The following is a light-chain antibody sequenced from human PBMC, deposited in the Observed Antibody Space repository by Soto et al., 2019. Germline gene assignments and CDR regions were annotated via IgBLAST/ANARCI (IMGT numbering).Light chain of an antibody. J-gene: IGKJ1*01. V-gene: IGKV1-5*03. CDR1: QTISSW. Sequence: DIQMTQSPSTLSAFVGDRVTITCRASQTISSWLAWYQQKPGKAPKLLIYKASTLKSGVPSRFSGSGSGTEFTLTISSLQPDDFGTYYCQQYNSYWTFGQGTKVDIK. CDR2: KAS. CDR3: QQYNSYWT.